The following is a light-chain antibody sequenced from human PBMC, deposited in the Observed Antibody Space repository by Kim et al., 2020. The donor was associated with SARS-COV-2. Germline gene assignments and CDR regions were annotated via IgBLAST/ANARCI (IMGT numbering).Light chain of an antibody. Sequence: DIQITQSPSTLSASVGDRVTITCRASENINKWLVWYQQKPGKAPKVLIYMASSLESGVPSRFSGSGSGTEFSLTISSLQPDDFATYYCQQDNAFPLTFGGGTKVDIK. CDR3: QQDNAFPLT. CDR1: ENINKW. V-gene: IGKV1-5*03. J-gene: IGKJ4*01. CDR2: MAS.